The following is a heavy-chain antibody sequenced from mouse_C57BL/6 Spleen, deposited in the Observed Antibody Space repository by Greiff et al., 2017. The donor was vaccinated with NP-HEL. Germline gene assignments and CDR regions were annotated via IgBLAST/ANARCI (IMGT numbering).Heavy chain of an antibody. J-gene: IGHJ1*03. D-gene: IGHD4-1*01. CDR3: ARSRLGRGYFDV. CDR1: GYTFTSYW. CDR2: IYPGSGST. V-gene: IGHV1-55*01. Sequence: QVQLQQPGAELVKPGASVKMSCKASGYTFTSYWITWVKQRPGQGLEWIGEIYPGSGSTNYNEKFESKATLTVDTSSSTAYMQLSSLTSEDSAVYYCARSRLGRGYFDVWGTATTVTVSS.